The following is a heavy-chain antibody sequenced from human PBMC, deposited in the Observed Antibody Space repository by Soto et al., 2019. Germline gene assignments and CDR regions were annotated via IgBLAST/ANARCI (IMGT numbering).Heavy chain of an antibody. Sequence: SETLSLTCTVSGGSISSGGYYWSWIRQHPGKGLEWIGYIYYSGSTYYNPSLKSRVTISVDTSKNQFSLKLSSVTAADTAVYYCARARSPLYGDYYYYYYMDVWGKGTTVTVSS. CDR1: GGSISSGGYY. D-gene: IGHD4-17*01. CDR3: ARARSPLYGDYYYYYYMDV. J-gene: IGHJ6*03. V-gene: IGHV4-31*03. CDR2: IYYSGST.